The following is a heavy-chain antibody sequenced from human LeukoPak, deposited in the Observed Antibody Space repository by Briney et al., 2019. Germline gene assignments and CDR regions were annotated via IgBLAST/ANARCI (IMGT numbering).Heavy chain of an antibody. CDR2: ISWNSGSI. J-gene: IGHJ3*02. Sequence: GGSLRLSCAASGFTFDDYAMHWVRQAPGKGLEWVSGISWNSGSIGYADSVKGRFTISRDNAKNSLYLQMNSLRAEDMALYYCARGYCSSTSCYRAFDIWGQGTMVTVSS. V-gene: IGHV3-9*03. CDR3: ARGYCSSTSCYRAFDI. D-gene: IGHD2-2*01. CDR1: GFTFDDYA.